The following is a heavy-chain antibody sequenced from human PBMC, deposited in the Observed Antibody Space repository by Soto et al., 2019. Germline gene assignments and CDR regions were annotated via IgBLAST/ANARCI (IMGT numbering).Heavy chain of an antibody. J-gene: IGHJ5*02. V-gene: IGHV3-30*18. CDR1: GFNFKNYG. Sequence: GGSLRLSCAATGFNFKNYGIHWVRQAPGKGLEWVAFISYDGSDKEYADSVKGRFTISRDNFNNTVSLQMNSLRAEDTAVFYCAKLSVNNCLDPWGQGTLVTVSS. D-gene: IGHD3-3*01. CDR3: AKLSVNNCLDP. CDR2: ISYDGSDK.